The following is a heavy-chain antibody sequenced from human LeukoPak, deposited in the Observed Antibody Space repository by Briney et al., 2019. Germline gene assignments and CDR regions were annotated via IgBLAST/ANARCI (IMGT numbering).Heavy chain of an antibody. V-gene: IGHV3-23*01. CDR3: ARGGWSRGWFDP. CDR2: ISGSGGST. Sequence: GRSLILSCAPSGFTLSSYAMSWVGQGPAKGLGWVSAISGSGGSTYYADSVRGRFTISRDNSKNTLFLQMNSLRAEDTAVYYCARGGWSRGWFDPWGQGTLVTVSS. J-gene: IGHJ5*02. D-gene: IGHD6-19*01. CDR1: GFTLSSYA.